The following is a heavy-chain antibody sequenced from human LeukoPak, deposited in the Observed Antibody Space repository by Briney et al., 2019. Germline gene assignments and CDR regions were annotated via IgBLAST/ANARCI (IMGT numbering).Heavy chain of an antibody. CDR2: IYPSGST. D-gene: IGHD1-26*01. Sequence: PSETLSLTCTVSGGSISSYYWSWIRQPAGKGLEWIGRIYPSGSTNCNPSLKSRVTMSADTSKNQFSLKMSSVTAADTAVYYCARVMWTLVGATTPGAFDIWGQGTMVTVSS. J-gene: IGHJ3*02. V-gene: IGHV4-4*07. CDR3: ARVMWTLVGATTPGAFDI. CDR1: GGSISSYY.